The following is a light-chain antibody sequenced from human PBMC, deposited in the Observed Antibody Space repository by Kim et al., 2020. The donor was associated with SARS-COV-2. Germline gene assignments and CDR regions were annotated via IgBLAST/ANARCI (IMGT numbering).Light chain of an antibody. Sequence: EIVLTQSPATLSLSPGDRATLSCRASQSVDGYLAWLQHKPGQTPRLLISNASNRAAGVPARFSVSGSVTDFTLTISSLEPEDFAVYYCQQRRKSITFGQRTRLEIK. CDR1: QSVDGY. CDR3: QQRRKSIT. J-gene: IGKJ5*01. V-gene: IGKV3-11*01. CDR2: NAS.